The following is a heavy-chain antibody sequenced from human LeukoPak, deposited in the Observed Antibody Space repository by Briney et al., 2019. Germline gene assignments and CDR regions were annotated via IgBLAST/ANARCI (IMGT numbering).Heavy chain of an antibody. Sequence: GGSLRLSCAATGFTFSSYAMSWVRQAPGKGLEWVANIKQDGSEKYYVDSVKGRFTISRDNAKNSLYLQMNSLRAEDTAVYYCARTYYDSSGYYPTPFDAFDIWGQGTMVTVSS. V-gene: IGHV3-7*01. D-gene: IGHD3-22*01. CDR2: IKQDGSEK. CDR1: GFTFSSYA. CDR3: ARTYYDSSGYYPTPFDAFDI. J-gene: IGHJ3*02.